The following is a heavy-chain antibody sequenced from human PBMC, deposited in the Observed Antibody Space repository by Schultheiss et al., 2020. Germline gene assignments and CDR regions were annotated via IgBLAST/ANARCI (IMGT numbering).Heavy chain of an antibody. V-gene: IGHV3-30*18. CDR2: ISYDGSNK. Sequence: GGSLRLSCAASGFTFSSYGMHWVRQAPGKGLEWVAVISYDGSNKYYADSVKGRFTISRDNAKNSLYLQMNSLRAEDTAVYYCAKGRSGLMVRGPDYWGQGILVTVSA. CDR1: GFTFSSYG. CDR3: AKGRSGLMVRGPDY. D-gene: IGHD3-10*01. J-gene: IGHJ4*02.